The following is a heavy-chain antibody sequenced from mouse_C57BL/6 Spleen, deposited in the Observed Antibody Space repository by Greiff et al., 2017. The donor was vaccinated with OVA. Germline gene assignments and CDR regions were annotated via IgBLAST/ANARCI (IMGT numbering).Heavy chain of an antibody. CDR3: ARLNDYDGAWFAY. J-gene: IGHJ3*01. D-gene: IGHD2-4*01. V-gene: IGHV5-17*01. Sequence: EVKVVESGGGLVKPGGSLKLSCAASGFTFSDYGMHWVRQAPEKGLEWVAYISSGSSTIYYADTVKGRFTISRDNAKNTLFLQMTSLRSEDTAMYYCARLNDYDGAWFAYWGQGTLVTVSA. CDR2: ISSGSSTI. CDR1: GFTFSDYG.